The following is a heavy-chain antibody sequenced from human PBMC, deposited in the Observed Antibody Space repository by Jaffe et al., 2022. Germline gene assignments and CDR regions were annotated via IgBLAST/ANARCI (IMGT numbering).Heavy chain of an antibody. J-gene: IGHJ5*02. V-gene: IGHV4-34*01. CDR3: ARGCPGEEVYCTGGVCYTRWFDP. D-gene: IGHD2-8*02. CDR2: INHSGST. Sequence: QVQLQQWGAGLLKPSETLSLTCAVYGGSFSGYYWSWIRQPPGKGLEWIGEINHSGSTNYNPSLKSRVTISVDTSKNQFSLKLSSVTAADTAVYYCARGCPGEEVYCTGGVCYTRWFDPWGQGTLVTVSS. CDR1: GGSFSGYY.